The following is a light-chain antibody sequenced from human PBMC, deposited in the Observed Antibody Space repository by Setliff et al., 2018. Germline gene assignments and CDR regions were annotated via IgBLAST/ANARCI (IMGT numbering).Light chain of an antibody. CDR2: XVS. J-gene: IGLJ1*01. CDR3: SSYAGSNNYV. V-gene: IGLV2-8*01. CDR1: SSDVGGYNY. Sequence: QSALTQPPSASGSPGQSVTISCTGTSSDVGGYNYLSWYQQHPGKAPKLMIXXVSKRPSGVPDRFSGSKSGNTASLTVSGLQAEDEADYYCSSYAGSNNYVFGTGTKVTVL.